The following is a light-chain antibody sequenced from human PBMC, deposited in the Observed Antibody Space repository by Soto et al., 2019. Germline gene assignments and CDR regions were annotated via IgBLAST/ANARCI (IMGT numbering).Light chain of an antibody. V-gene: IGLV2-14*01. CDR2: EVS. CDR3: SSYTDSSTPVV. J-gene: IGLJ2*01. Sequence: QSALTQPASVSGSPGQSITISCTGTSSDVGGYNYVSWYQQYPGKAPKLMIYEVSNRPSGVSNRFSGSKSGNTASLTISGLQAEDEADYYCSSYTDSSTPVVFGGGTKVTVL. CDR1: SSDVGGYNY.